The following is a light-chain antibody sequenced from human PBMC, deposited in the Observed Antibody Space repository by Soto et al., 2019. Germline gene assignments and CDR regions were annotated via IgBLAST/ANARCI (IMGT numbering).Light chain of an antibody. Sequence: QSVLTQPASVSGFLGQSITMSCTGSSSDVGTFNLVSWFQQHPGKAPKLLIFEGTKRPSGVSDRFSGSKSGNTASPTISGLQTEDEADYHCCSYAGTRTSWVFGTGTKV. CDR2: EGT. V-gene: IGLV2-23*01. J-gene: IGLJ1*01. CDR3: CSYAGTRTSWV. CDR1: SSDVGTFNL.